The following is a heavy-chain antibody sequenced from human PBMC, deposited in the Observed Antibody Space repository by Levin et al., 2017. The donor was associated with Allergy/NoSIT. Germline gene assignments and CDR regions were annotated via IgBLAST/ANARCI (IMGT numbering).Heavy chain of an antibody. CDR3: ARTIRGVIIAYYYYTTDV. CDR1: GGSFSGYY. Sequence: SQTLSLTCAVYGGSFSGYYWTWIRQPPGKGLEWIGEINHSGRTNYNPSLKSRVSISADMSKNQFSMRLTSVTAADTAVYYCARTIRGVIIAYYYYTTDVWGQGTSVAVSS. CDR2: INHSGRT. J-gene: IGHJ6*02. D-gene: IGHD3-10*01. V-gene: IGHV4-34*01.